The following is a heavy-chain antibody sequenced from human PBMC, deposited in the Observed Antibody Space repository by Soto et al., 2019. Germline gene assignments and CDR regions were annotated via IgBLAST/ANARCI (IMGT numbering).Heavy chain of an antibody. D-gene: IGHD1-26*01. CDR2: TRNKARSYTT. CDR1: GFTFSDHY. V-gene: IGHV3-72*01. CDR3: VKASGDFSFDF. J-gene: IGHJ4*02. Sequence: EVQLVESGGGLVQPGGSLRLSCAASGFTFSDHYMDWVRQAPGKGLEWVGRTRNKARSYTTEYAASVRGRFTISRDDSKNSLYLQMNSLETEDTAVYYYVKASGDFSFDFWGQGTLVTVSS.